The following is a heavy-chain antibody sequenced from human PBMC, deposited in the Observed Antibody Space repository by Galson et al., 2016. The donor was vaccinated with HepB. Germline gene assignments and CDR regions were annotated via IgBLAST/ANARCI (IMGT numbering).Heavy chain of an antibody. CDR3: ARQPIPDTVLVNYFDY. CDR1: GGSISSGSYF. Sequence: TLSLTCTVSGGSISSGSYFCNWIRQPAGMGLEYIGRISISGSTNYNPSLRRRVTMSLDTSKNQFSLRLRSVTAADTAVYYCARQPIPDTVLVNYFDYWGQGTLVTVSS. V-gene: IGHV4-61*02. D-gene: IGHD3-9*01. CDR2: ISISGST. J-gene: IGHJ4*02.